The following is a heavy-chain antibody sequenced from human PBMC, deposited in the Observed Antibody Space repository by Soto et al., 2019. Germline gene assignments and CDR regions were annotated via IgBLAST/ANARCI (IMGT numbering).Heavy chain of an antibody. CDR2: IVPMFGTS. V-gene: IGHV1-69*06. Sequence: QERLVQSGAEVRKPGSSVKVSCKVTGGTSTRYAINWVRQAPGQGLEWMGGIVPMFGTSKYAQKFQGRVTITAETSTNIAYMELRSLRSEDTAVYYCNRGSEYDFWSGYLWGQGTLVSVSS. CDR1: GGTSTRYA. J-gene: IGHJ4*02. CDR3: NRGSEYDFWSGYL. D-gene: IGHD3-3*01.